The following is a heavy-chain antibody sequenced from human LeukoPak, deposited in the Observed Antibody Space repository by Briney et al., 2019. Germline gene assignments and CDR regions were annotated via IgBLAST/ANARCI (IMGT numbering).Heavy chain of an antibody. V-gene: IGHV3-23*01. CDR1: GFTFSNYA. Sequence: KTGGSLRLSCAASGFTFSNYAMSWVRQAPGKGLEWVSSISGGGGFTYYADSVKGRFTISRDNAKNSLYLQMNSLRAGDTAVYYCARAPTAVPGAVDFWGQGTLVTVSS. CDR3: ARAPTAVPGAVDF. J-gene: IGHJ4*02. CDR2: ISGGGGFT. D-gene: IGHD6-19*01.